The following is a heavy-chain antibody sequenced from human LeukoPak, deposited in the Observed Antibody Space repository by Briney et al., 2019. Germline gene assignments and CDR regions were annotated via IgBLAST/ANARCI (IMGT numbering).Heavy chain of an antibody. V-gene: IGHV3-30-3*01. CDR1: GFTFSSYA. CDR3: ARDEGPFDY. J-gene: IGHJ4*02. Sequence: PGGSLRLSCAASGFTFSSYAMHWVRQAPGKGLEWVAVISYDGSNKYYADSVKGRFTISRDNSKNTLYLQMNSLRAEDTAVYYCARDEGPFDYWGQGTLVTVSS. CDR2: ISYDGSNK.